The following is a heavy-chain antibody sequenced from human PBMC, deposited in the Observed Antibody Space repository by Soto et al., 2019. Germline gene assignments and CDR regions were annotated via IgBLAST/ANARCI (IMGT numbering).Heavy chain of an antibody. D-gene: IGHD3-16*02. Sequence: EVQLVESGGGLVQPGGSLRLSCAASGFTFSSYGMNWVRQAPGKGLEWVSYISSSSSTIYYADSVKGRFTISRDNAKNSLYLQMNSVRDEDTAVYSCARAGGWGSYHYWGQGTLVTVSS. V-gene: IGHV3-48*02. J-gene: IGHJ4*02. CDR2: ISSSSSTI. CDR1: GFTFSSYG. CDR3: ARAGGWGSYHY.